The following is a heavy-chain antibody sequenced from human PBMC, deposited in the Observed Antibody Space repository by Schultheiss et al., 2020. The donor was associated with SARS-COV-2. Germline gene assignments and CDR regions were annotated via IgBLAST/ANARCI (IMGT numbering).Heavy chain of an antibody. CDR3: ARIKDIAVAGYFDY. Sequence: GPTLVKPTETLTLTCTVSGFSLSNARMGVSWIRQPPGKALEWLARIDWDDDKYYSTSLKTRLTISKDTSKNQVVLTMTNMDPVDTATYYCARIKDIAVAGYFDYWGQGTLVTVSS. V-gene: IGHV2-70*11. CDR1: GFSLSNARMG. CDR2: IDWDDDK. D-gene: IGHD6-19*01. J-gene: IGHJ4*02.